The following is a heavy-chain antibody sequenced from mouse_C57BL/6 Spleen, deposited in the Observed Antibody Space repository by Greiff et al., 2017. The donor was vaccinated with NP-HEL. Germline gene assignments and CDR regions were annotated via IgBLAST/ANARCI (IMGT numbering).Heavy chain of an antibody. D-gene: IGHD2-4*01. J-gene: IGHJ3*01. Sequence: VKLMESGPGLVQPSQSLSITCTVSGFSLTSYGVHWVRQSPGKGLEWLGVIWSGGSTDYNAAFISRLSISKDNSKSQVFFKMNSLQADDTAIYYCARNDYDAGAWFAYWGQGTLVTVSA. CDR1: GFSLTSYG. CDR2: IWSGGST. V-gene: IGHV2-2*01. CDR3: ARNDYDAGAWFAY.